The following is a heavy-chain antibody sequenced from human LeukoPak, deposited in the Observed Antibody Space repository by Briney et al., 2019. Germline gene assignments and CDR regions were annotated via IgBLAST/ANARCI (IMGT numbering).Heavy chain of an antibody. CDR1: GYTFTGYY. CDR2: IIPIFGTA. D-gene: IGHD2-15*01. Sequence: SVKVSCKASGYTFTGYYMHWVRQAPGQGLEWMGGIIPIFGTANYAQKFQGRVTITADKSTSTAYMELSSLRSEDTAVYYCATCSGGSCYSGGETIWGQGTMVTVSS. J-gene: IGHJ3*02. V-gene: IGHV1-69*06. CDR3: ATCSGGSCYSGGETI.